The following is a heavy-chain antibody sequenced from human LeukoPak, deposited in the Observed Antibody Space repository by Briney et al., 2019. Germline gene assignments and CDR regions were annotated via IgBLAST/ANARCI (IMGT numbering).Heavy chain of an antibody. CDR2: ISYDGSKK. D-gene: IGHD3-22*01. Sequence: PGGSLRLSCAASGFTFSTYGMHWVRQAPGKGLEWVAVISYDGSKKYYADCVKGRFTISRDNSENTLYLQMNSLRAEDTAVYYCAKKVPDRSRYFSIDYWGQGTLVTVSS. CDR3: AKKVPDRSRYFSIDY. V-gene: IGHV3-30*18. J-gene: IGHJ4*02. CDR1: GFTFSTYG.